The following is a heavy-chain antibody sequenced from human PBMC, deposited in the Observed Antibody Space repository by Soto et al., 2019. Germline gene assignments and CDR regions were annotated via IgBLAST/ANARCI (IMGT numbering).Heavy chain of an antibody. CDR2: INAGGGDR. CDR3: AKNSEMAVATNPRWYFDV. V-gene: IGHV1-3*01. J-gene: IGHJ2*01. CDR1: GYPFSNHA. Sequence: ASVKVYFKASGYPFSNHAIHLVRQAPGQRLEWMGWINAGGGDRRYAQKFQDRISITTDTFARIVYLELSRLTSADTAVYYCAKNSEMAVATNPRWYFDVWGRGTLVTVSS. D-gene: IGHD2-8*01.